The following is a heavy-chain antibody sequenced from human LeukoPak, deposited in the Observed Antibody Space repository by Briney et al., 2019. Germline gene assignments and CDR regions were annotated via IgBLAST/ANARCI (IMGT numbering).Heavy chain of an antibody. J-gene: IGHJ4*02. D-gene: IGHD5-12*01. CDR2: ISSSSSYM. V-gene: IGHV3-21*01. Sequence: PGVSLRLSCAASGFTFSSYSMNWVRQAPEKRLEWVSSISSSSSYMYYADSVKGRFTISRDNAKNSLYLQMNSLRAEDTAVYYCARGHSGCDHWGQGTLVTVSS. CDR1: GFTFSSYS. CDR3: ARGHSGCDH.